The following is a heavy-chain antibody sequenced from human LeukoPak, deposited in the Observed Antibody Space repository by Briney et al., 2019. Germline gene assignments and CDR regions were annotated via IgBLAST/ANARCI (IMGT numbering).Heavy chain of an antibody. J-gene: IGHJ2*01. Sequence: SETLSLTCTVSGGSISSGGYYWGWIRQPPGKGLEWIGSIYYSGSTNYNPSLKSRVTISVDTSKNQFSLKLSSVTAADTAVYYCARQGRGSGHFDLWGRGTLVTVSS. V-gene: IGHV4-39*01. CDR1: GGSISSGGYY. CDR3: ARQGRGSGHFDL. D-gene: IGHD2-15*01. CDR2: IYYSGST.